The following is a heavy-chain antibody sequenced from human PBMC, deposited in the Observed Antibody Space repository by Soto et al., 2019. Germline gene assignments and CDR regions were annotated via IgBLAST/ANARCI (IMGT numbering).Heavy chain of an antibody. CDR1: GFTFSSYS. CDR3: ARHPERIAEIGWFDP. J-gene: IGHJ5*02. V-gene: IGHV3-48*01. D-gene: IGHD6-13*01. Sequence: EVQLVESGGGLVQPGGSLRLSCAASGFTFSSYSMNWVRQAPGKGLEWVSYISSSSSTIYYADSVKGRFTISRDNAKNSRYLQMNSLRAEDTAVYYCARHPERIAEIGWFDPWGPGTLVTVSS. CDR2: ISSSSSTI.